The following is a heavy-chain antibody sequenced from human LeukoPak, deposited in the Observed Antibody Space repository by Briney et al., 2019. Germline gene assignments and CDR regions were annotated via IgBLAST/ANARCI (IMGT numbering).Heavy chain of an antibody. V-gene: IGHV1-8*01. D-gene: IGHD1-26*01. CDR2: TNPKSGNT. CDR1: GYTFTSYD. J-gene: IGHJ4*02. CDR3: ARVTGSIDY. Sequence: GASVKVSCKASGYTFTSYDINWVRQATGQGLEWMGWTNPKSGNTGYAQKFQGRVTMTRSTSISTAYMEMSSLRSEGAAVYYCARVTGSIDYWGQGTLVTVSS.